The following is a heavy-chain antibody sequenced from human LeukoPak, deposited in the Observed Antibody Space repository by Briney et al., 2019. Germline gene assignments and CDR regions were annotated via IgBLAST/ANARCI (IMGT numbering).Heavy chain of an antibody. Sequence: SSETLSLTCSVSGGFIDVSFWTWIRQPPGKGLEWIGYISDGGGTSYNPSLKSRVTISVDTSKNQFSLKLRSVTAADTAVYYCARRPRNDILTGTPFDYWGQGILVTVSS. CDR3: ARRPRNDILTGTPFDY. D-gene: IGHD3-9*01. J-gene: IGHJ4*02. CDR2: ISDGGGT. CDR1: GGFIDVSF. V-gene: IGHV4-59*01.